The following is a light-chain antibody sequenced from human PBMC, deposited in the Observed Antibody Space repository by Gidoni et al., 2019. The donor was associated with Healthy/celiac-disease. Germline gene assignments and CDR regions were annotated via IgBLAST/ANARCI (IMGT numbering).Light chain of an antibody. CDR1: QSVSSN. CDR2: GAS. CDR3: QQYNNWWDFT. Sequence: EIVMTQSPATLSVSPGERATLSCRASQSVSSNLAWYQQKPGQAPRLLIYGASTRATGIPARFSGSGSGTEFTLTISSLQSEDFAVYYCQQYNNWWDFTFGPGTKVDIK. J-gene: IGKJ3*01. V-gene: IGKV3-15*01.